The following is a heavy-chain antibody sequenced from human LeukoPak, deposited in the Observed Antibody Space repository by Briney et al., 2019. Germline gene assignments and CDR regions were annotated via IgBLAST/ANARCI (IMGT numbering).Heavy chain of an antibody. D-gene: IGHD3-16*02. CDR2: ISGSGGST. J-gene: IGHJ6*02. CDR3: ARTYRNRGYPFYYYYYGMDV. V-gene: IGHV3-23*01. Sequence: PPGGSLRLSCAASGFTFSSYAMSWVRQAPGKGLDWVSGISGSGGSTYYADSVKGRFTISRDNSKNTLYLQMNSLRAEDTAVYYCARTYRNRGYPFYYYYYGMDVWGQGTTVTVSS. CDR1: GFTFSSYA.